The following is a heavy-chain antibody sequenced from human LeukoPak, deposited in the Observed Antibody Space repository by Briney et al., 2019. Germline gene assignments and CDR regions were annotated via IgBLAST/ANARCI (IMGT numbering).Heavy chain of an antibody. V-gene: IGHV1-69*13. CDR3: ARQPAVTMVRGVSKDAPDY. J-gene: IGHJ4*02. D-gene: IGHD3-10*01. CDR2: IIPIFGTA. Sequence: ASVKVSCKASGGTFSSYAISWVRQAPGQGLEWMGGIIPIFGTANYAQKFQGRVTITADESTSTAYMELSSLRSEDTAVYYCARQPAVTMVRGVSKDAPDYWGQGTLVTVSS. CDR1: GGTFSSYA.